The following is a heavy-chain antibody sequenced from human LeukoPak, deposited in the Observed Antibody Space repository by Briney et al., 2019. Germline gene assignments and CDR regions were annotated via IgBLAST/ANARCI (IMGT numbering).Heavy chain of an antibody. D-gene: IGHD1-26*01. V-gene: IGHV4-39*01. CDR1: GGSISSSSYY. Sequence: PSETLSLTCTVSGGSISSSSYYWGWIRQPPGKGPEWIGSIYYSGSTYYNPSLKSRVTISVDTSKNQFSLKLSSVTAADTAVYYCASLPVSGSYLLDYWGQGTLVTVSS. CDR3: ASLPVSGSYLLDY. J-gene: IGHJ4*02. CDR2: IYYSGST.